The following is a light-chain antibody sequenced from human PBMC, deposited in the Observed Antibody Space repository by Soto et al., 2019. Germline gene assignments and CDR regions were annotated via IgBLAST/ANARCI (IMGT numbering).Light chain of an antibody. J-gene: IGKJ3*01. CDR2: AAS. V-gene: IGKV1-9*01. CDR3: QQLNGYPFT. Sequence: IQLTQSPSSLSASVGDRVTITCRASQGISDYLAWYQQKPGKAPKLLIYAASILEIGVPSRFSGSGSGTDFTRTITSLQPEDFATYYCQQLNGYPFTFGPGAKVDIK. CDR1: QGISDY.